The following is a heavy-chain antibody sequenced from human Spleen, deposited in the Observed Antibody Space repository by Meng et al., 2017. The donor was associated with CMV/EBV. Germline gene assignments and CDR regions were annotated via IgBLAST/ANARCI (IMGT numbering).Heavy chain of an antibody. CDR1: GFTFSDYY. CDR3: AGYPQTYPYSNSS. D-gene: IGHD6-13*01. V-gene: IGHV3-11*01. J-gene: IGHJ4*02. Sequence: GGSLRLSCAASGFTFSDYYMSWIRQAPGKGLEWVSYISSSGSTIYYADYVKGRFTISRDNAKNSLYLQMNSLRAEDTAMYYCAGYPQTYPYSNSSWGQGTLVTVSS. CDR2: ISSSGSTI.